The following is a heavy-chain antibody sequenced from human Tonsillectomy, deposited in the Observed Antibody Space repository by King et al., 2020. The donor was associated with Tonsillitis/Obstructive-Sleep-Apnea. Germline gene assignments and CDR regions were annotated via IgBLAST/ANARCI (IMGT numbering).Heavy chain of an antibody. V-gene: IGHV4-34*01. Sequence: HVQLQQWGAGLLKPSETLSLTCAVYGGSFSGFHCTWIRQPPGKGLEWIGEISHSGHANYNPSLKSRVTMSVDTSKNQFSLKLSSVTAADTAVYYCARGPILSGDLWSNWFDPWGQGTLVTVSS. D-gene: IGHD3-3*01. J-gene: IGHJ5*02. CDR2: ISHSGHA. CDR1: GGSFSGFH. CDR3: ARGPILSGDLWSNWFDP.